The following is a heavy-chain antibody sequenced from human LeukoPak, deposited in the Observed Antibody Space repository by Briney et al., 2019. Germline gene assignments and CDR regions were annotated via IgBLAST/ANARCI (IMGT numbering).Heavy chain of an antibody. D-gene: IGHD3-22*01. J-gene: IGHJ4*02. Sequence: GGSLRLSCAASGFTFSSYEMNWVRQAPGKGLEWVSAISGGGGSTYYADSVRGRFTISRDNSKNTLYLQMNSLRAEDTAVYYCAKNYYERTIFDYWGQGTLVTVSS. CDR1: GFTFSSYE. CDR3: AKNYYERTIFDY. V-gene: IGHV3-23*01. CDR2: ISGGGGST.